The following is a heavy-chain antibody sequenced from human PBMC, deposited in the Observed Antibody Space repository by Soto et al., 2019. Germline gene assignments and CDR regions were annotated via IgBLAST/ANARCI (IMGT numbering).Heavy chain of an antibody. J-gene: IGHJ4*02. CDR1: GFTFSSYG. Sequence: EVQLLESGGDLVQPGGSLRLSCAASGFTFSSYGMTWVRQAPGKRLEWVSAISGSGGSTYYADSVKGRFTISRDNSKNTLYLQMLSLSAEDTAVYYCANTSGYSEYWGKGTLVTVSS. V-gene: IGHV3-23*01. CDR2: ISGSGGST. CDR3: ANTSGYSEY.